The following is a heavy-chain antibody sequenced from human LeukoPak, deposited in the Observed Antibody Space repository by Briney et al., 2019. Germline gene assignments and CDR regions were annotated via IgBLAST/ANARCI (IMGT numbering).Heavy chain of an antibody. CDR2: IYYSGST. CDR1: GGSISSYY. J-gene: IGHJ2*01. CDR3: ARDPGRGSFPYWYFDL. Sequence: PSETLSLTCTVSGGSISSYYWSWIRQPPGKGLEWIGYIYYSGSTNYNPSLKSRVTISVDTSKNQFSLKLSSVTAADTAVYYCARDPGRGSFPYWYFDLWGRGTLVTVSS. D-gene: IGHD1-26*01. V-gene: IGHV4-59*01.